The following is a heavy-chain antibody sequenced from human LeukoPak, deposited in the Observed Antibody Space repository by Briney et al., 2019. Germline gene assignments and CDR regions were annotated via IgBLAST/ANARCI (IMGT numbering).Heavy chain of an antibody. D-gene: IGHD3-3*01. CDR1: GGSFSGCY. CDR3: ARVFPVLRFLEWLPADV. J-gene: IGHJ6*04. CDR2: INHSGST. Sequence: SETLSLTCAVYGGSFSGCYWSWIRQPPGKGLEWIGEINHSGSTNYNPSLKSRVTISVDTSKNQFSLKLSSVTAADTAVYYCARVFPVLRFLEWLPADVWGKGTTVTVSS. V-gene: IGHV4-34*01.